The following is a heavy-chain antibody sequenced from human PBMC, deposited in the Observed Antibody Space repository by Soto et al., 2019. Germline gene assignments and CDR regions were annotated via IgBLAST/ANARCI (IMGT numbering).Heavy chain of an antibody. V-gene: IGHV4-34*01. Sequence: SETLSLACAVYVGSFSCYYWSWIRQPPGKWLEWVGEINLSGGTNXXPSLKSRVXISVETSKNQFXLKLSXFTSADTAVYYCARVLRTREFDYWCQGTLVTVSS. D-gene: IGHD1-26*01. CDR2: INLSGGT. CDR3: ARVLRTREFDY. CDR1: VGSFSCYY. J-gene: IGHJ4*02.